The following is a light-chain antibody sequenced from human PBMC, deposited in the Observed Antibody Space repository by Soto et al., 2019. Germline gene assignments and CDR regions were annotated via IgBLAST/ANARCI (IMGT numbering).Light chain of an antibody. V-gene: IGLV2-14*03. CDR2: DVS. CDR1: SIDIAPYNY. Sequence: QSALTQPASVSGSPGQSLTISCTGTSIDIAPYNYVSWYQQHPGKAPKLIIYDVSYRPSGISNRFSGSKSGNTASLTISGLQAEDEADYYCSSYTSSTNYVFGTGTKLTVL. J-gene: IGLJ1*01. CDR3: SSYTSSTNYV.